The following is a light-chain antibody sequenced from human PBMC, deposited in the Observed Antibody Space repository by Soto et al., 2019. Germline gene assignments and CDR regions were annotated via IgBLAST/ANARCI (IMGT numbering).Light chain of an antibody. V-gene: IGLV2-14*01. Sequence: QSALTQPASVSGSPGQSITISCTGTSSDVGDYNYVSWYQHHPGKAPKLMIHEVSDRPSGISNRFSGSKSGNTASLTISGLQAEDEADYYCSSYRSDTTYVFGTGTKVTV. CDR2: EVS. J-gene: IGLJ1*01. CDR1: SSDVGDYNY. CDR3: SSYRSDTTYV.